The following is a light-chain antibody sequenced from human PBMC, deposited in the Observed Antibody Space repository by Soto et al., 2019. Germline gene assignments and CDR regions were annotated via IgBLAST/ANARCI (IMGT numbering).Light chain of an antibody. CDR1: SSDVGGYNL. CDR2: DVS. CDR3: YSYAGSYTFYV. J-gene: IGLJ1*01. V-gene: IGLV2-11*01. Sequence: QSALTQPRSVSGSTGQSVTISSTGTSSDVGGYNLVSWYQQHPGKAPKLMIYDVSKRPSGVPDRFSGSKSGNTASLTISGLQAEDEADYYCYSYAGSYTFYVFGTGTKVTVL.